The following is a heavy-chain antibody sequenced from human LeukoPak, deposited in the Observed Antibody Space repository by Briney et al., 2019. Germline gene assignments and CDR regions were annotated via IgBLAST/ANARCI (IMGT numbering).Heavy chain of an antibody. CDR1: GGTFSSYA. CDR3: ARRYGGRYCSGGSCPHDAFDI. D-gene: IGHD2-15*01. CDR2: IVPIFGTA. V-gene: IGHV1-69*05. Sequence: ASVKVSCKASGGTFSSYAISWVRQAPGQGLEWMGGIVPIFGTANYAQKFQGRVTITTDESTSTAYTELSSLRSEDTAVYYCARRYGGRYCSGGSCPHDAFDIWGQGTMVTVSS. J-gene: IGHJ3*02.